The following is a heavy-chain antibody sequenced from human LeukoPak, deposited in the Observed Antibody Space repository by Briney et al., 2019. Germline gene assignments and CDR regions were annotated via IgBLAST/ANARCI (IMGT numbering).Heavy chain of an antibody. J-gene: IGHJ4*02. CDR3: GNFSNYSGDYGYFDY. CDR1: GFTFSSYA. CDR2: ISGSGGNT. D-gene: IGHD4-17*01. V-gene: IGHV3-23*01. Sequence: QTGGSLRLSCAASGFTFSSYAMSWVRQAPGKGLEWVSAISGSGGNTYYADSVKGRFTISRDNSKNTLYLQMNSLRVEDTAVYYCGNFSNYSGDYGYFDYWGQGTLVTVPS.